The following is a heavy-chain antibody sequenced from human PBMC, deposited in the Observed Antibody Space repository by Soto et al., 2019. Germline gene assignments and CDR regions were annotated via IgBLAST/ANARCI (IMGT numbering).Heavy chain of an antibody. CDR1: GFTFSAYG. D-gene: IGHD1-1*01. V-gene: IGHV3-33*01. CDR3: ARDAVQLRSYVGTFAI. CDR2: IWNDGIQE. J-gene: IGHJ3*02. Sequence: QVQLVESGGGVVQPGRSLRLSCAASGFTFSAYGMHWIRQAPGKGLECVAIIWNDGIQEQYAESVQGRFTISRDNSMNTLYLEMSSLRAEDRAVYYCARDAVQLRSYVGTFAIWGRGTLVTVSS.